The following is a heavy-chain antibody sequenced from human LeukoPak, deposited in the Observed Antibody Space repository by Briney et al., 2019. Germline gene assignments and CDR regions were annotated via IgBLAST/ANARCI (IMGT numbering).Heavy chain of an antibody. J-gene: IGHJ4*02. CDR3: ARDLKVAATYFDY. CDR2: ISSSSSYI. CDR1: GFTFSSYS. D-gene: IGHD2-15*01. Sequence: GGSLRLSCAASGFTFSSYSMNWVRQAPGKGLEWVSSISSSSSYIYYADSVKGRFTISRDNAKNSLYLQMNSLRAEDTAVYYCARDLKVAATYFDYWGQGTLVTVSS. V-gene: IGHV3-21*01.